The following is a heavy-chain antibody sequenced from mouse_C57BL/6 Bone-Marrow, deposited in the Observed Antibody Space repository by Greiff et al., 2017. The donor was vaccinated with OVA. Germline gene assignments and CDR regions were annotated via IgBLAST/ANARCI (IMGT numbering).Heavy chain of an antibody. Sequence: EVQLQQSGGGLVQPGGSMKLSCVASGFTFSNYWMNWVRQPPEKGLEWVAQIRLKSDNYATHYAESVKGRFTISRDDSKSSVYLQMNNLRAEDTGIYYCTRPSYYEGDYWGQGTTLTVSS. J-gene: IGHJ2*01. V-gene: IGHV6-3*01. CDR2: IRLKSDNYAT. CDR3: TRPSYYEGDY. D-gene: IGHD1-1*01. CDR1: GFTFSNYW.